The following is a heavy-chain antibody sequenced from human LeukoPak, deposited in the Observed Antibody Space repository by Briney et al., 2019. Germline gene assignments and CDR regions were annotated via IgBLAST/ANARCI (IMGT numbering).Heavy chain of an antibody. CDR1: GFTFSSYG. Sequence: PGRSLRLSCAASGFTFSSYGMHWVRQAPGKGLEWVAVISNGGSDKFYTDSVKGRFTISRDNSKNTLYLQMNSLRAEDTAVYYCARSDVDMAGGGEGSLVTVS. V-gene: IGHV3-30*03. D-gene: IGHD5-12*01. CDR2: ISNGGSDK. CDR3: ARSDVDMAG. J-gene: IGHJ4*02.